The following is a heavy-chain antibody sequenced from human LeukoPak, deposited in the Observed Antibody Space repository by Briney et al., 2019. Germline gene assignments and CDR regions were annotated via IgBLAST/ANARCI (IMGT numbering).Heavy chain of an antibody. V-gene: IGHV3-23*01. CDR2: IGSSGGST. Sequence: GGSLRLSCAASGFNFITAAMTWVRQAPGKGLEWVSLIGSSGGSTYYADSVKGRFTISRDNAKNSLYLQMNSLRAEDTAVYYCASDYYGSGSYYGDFDYWGQGTLVTVSS. CDR1: GFNFITAA. D-gene: IGHD3-10*01. CDR3: ASDYYGSGSYYGDFDY. J-gene: IGHJ4*02.